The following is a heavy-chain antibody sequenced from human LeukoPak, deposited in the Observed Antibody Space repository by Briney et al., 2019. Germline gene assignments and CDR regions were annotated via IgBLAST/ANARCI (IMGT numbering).Heavy chain of an antibody. V-gene: IGHV1-18*01. Sequence: ASVKVSCKASSYPFTNYGITWVRQAPGQGLEWMGWISTDNGDTNYAQELQGRVTLTTDTSTSTAYMELRSLRSDDTAVYYCARGRGEYYYASSGYHDLEYWGQGTLVIVSS. D-gene: IGHD3-22*01. J-gene: IGHJ4*02. CDR3: ARGRGEYYYASSGYHDLEY. CDR1: SYPFTNYG. CDR2: ISTDNGDT.